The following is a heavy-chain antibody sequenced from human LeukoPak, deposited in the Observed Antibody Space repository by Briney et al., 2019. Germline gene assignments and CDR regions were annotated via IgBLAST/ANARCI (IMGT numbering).Heavy chain of an antibody. Sequence: SETLSLTCTVSGGSISSYYWSWIRQPPGKGLEWIGRMYTSGTTNYNPSLKSRVTISVDTSKNQFSLELSSVTAADTALYYCASGYSGYDYPYWGQGTLVTVSS. J-gene: IGHJ4*02. CDR1: GGSISSYY. CDR2: MYTSGTT. D-gene: IGHD5-12*01. V-gene: IGHV4-4*07. CDR3: ASGYSGYDYPY.